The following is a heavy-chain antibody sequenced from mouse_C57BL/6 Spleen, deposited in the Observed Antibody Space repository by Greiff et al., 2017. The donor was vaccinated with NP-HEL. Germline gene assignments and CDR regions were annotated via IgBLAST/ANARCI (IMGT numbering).Heavy chain of an antibody. Sequence: VQLVESGAELVKPGASVKISCKASGYAFSSYWMNWVKQRPGKGLEWIGQIYPGDGDTNYNGKFKGKATLTADKSSSTAYMQLSSLTSEDSAVYFCARHWLGYGSSYKYFDVWGTGTTVTVSS. V-gene: IGHV1-80*01. CDR3: ARHWLGYGSSYKYFDV. CDR1: GYAFSSYW. D-gene: IGHD1-1*01. J-gene: IGHJ1*03. CDR2: IYPGDGDT.